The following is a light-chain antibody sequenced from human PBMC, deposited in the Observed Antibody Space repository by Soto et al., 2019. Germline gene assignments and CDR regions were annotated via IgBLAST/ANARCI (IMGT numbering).Light chain of an antibody. Sequence: EIVVTQSPATLSASPGERVTLSCRASQFVSRRLAWYQQRLGQVPRLLVYDTSTRAPSISARYSVSGSGTEFKLTISSLQSYDLTVYYCQNDIRWPPGMFDPGTTVDIK. V-gene: IGKV3-15*01. J-gene: IGKJ1*01. CDR1: QFVSRR. CDR2: DTS. CDR3: QNDIRWPPGM.